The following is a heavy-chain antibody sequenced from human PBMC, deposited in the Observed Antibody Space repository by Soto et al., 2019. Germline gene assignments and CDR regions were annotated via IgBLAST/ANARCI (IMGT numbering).Heavy chain of an antibody. CDR2: INADNGYT. CDR1: GYTFSTYL. Sequence: QVQLVQSGAEVKKPGASVKVYCKASGYTFSTYLLHWVRQAPGQGLERMGWINADNGYTKYSLKFPGRVTLTRDASASTTYLELSSLRSEVTAVYFCAAPSYGSGTFYWGQGRLVTVSS. D-gene: IGHD3-10*01. J-gene: IGHJ4*02. CDR3: AAPSYGSGTFY. V-gene: IGHV1-3*01.